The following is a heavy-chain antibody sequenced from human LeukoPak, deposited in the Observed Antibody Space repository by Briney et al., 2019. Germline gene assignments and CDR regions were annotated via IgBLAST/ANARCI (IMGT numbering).Heavy chain of an antibody. CDR3: ASRRPPYSGSYYATQGGYFQH. V-gene: IGHV4-34*01. CDR1: GGSFSGYY. Sequence: SETLSLTCAVYGGSFSGYYWSWIRQPPGKGLEWIGEINHSGSTNYNPSLKSRVTISVDTSKNQFSLKLSSVTAADTAVYYCASRRPPYSGSYYATQGGYFQHWGQGTLVTVSS. CDR2: INHSGST. D-gene: IGHD1-26*01. J-gene: IGHJ1*01.